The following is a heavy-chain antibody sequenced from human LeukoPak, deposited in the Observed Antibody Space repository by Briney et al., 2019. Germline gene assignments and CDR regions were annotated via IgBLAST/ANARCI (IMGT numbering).Heavy chain of an antibody. V-gene: IGHV4-30-4*01. J-gene: IGHJ4*02. CDR3: ARGHYYGSGLFDY. Sequence: SETLSLTCTVSGGSISSGDYYWGWIRQPPGRGLEWIGYIYYSGSTYYNPSLKSRVTISVDTSKNQFSLKLSSVTAADTAVYYCARGHYYGSGLFDYWGQGTLVTVSS. CDR2: IYYSGST. CDR1: GGSISSGDYY. D-gene: IGHD3-10*01.